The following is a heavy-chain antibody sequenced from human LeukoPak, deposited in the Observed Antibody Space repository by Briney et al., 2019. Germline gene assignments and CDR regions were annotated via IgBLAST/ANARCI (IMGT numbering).Heavy chain of an antibody. CDR2: ISSSGSTI. CDR3: AKLAGSGSYPYYYYGMDV. CDR1: GFTFSDYY. V-gene: IGHV3-11*01. D-gene: IGHD3-10*01. Sequence: PGGSLRLSCAASGFTFSDYYMSWIRQAPGKGLEWVSYISSSGSTIYYADSVKGRFTISRDNAKNSLYLQMNSLRAEDTAVYYCAKLAGSGSYPYYYYGMDVWGQGTTVTVSS. J-gene: IGHJ6*02.